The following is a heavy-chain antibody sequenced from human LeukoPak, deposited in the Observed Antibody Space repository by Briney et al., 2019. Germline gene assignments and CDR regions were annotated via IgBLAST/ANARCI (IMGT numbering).Heavy chain of an antibody. Sequence: PGGSLRLSCAASGFTFSGSWMSWVRTAPGKWLEWVAAIQEDGGETYYEDSVKGRFTISRDNVKNSLYLQMNSLRAEDTAVYYCARGTYYDRSTYYPGYWGQGTLVTVTS. D-gene: IGHD3-22*01. CDR1: GFTFSGSW. J-gene: IGHJ4*02. CDR2: IQEDGGET. V-gene: IGHV3-7*04. CDR3: ARGTYYDRSTYYPGY.